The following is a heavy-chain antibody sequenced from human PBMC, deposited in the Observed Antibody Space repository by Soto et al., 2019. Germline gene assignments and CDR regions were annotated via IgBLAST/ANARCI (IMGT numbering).Heavy chain of an antibody. CDR3: ARMGSSWEFEY. D-gene: IGHD6-13*01. CDR1: GGSISSGGYY. J-gene: IGHJ4*02. V-gene: IGHV4-31*03. Sequence: SETLSLTCTVSGGSISSGGYYWSWIRQHPGKGLEWIGYIYYSGSTYYNPSLKSRVTISVDTSKNQFSLKLSSVTAADTAVYYCARMGSSWEFEYWGQGTMVTVSS. CDR2: IYYSGST.